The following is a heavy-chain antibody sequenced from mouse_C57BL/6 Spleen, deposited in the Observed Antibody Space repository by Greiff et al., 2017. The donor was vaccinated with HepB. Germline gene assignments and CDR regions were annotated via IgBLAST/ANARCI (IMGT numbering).Heavy chain of an antibody. J-gene: IGHJ2*01. V-gene: IGHV1-72*01. CDR2: IDPNSGGT. CDR3: ARSQDITTVVNY. D-gene: IGHD1-1*01. Sequence: QVHVKQPGAELVKPGASVKLSCKASGYTFTSYWMHWVKQRPGRGLEWIGRIDPNSGGTKYNEKFKSKATLTVDKPSSTAYMQLSSLTSEDSAVYYCARSQDITTVVNYWGQGTTLTVSS. CDR1: GYTFTSYW.